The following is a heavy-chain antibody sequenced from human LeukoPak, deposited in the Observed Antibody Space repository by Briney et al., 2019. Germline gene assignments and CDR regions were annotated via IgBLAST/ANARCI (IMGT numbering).Heavy chain of an antibody. CDR1: GFSLSTSGMR. Sequence: SGPTLVNPTPTLTLTCTFSGFSLSTSGMRVSWIRQPPGKALEWLALIDWDDDKFYSTSLKTRLTISKDTSKNRVVLTMTNMDPVDTATYYCARRTSSSFYFDYWGQGTLVTVSS. V-gene: IGHV2-70*04. CDR3: ARRTSSSFYFDY. CDR2: IDWDDDK. D-gene: IGHD6-6*01. J-gene: IGHJ4*02.